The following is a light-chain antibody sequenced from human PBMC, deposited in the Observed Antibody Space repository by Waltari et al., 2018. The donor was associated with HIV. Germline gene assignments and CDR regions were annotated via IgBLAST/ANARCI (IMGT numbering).Light chain of an antibody. V-gene: IGKV4-1*01. Sequence: DIVVTQSPDSLVVSLGERSTINCRSSTNLLYRDNNKNYLAWYRQKPGQPPKLLIYWASTREAGVPDRLSGSGSGTDFALTISNLQPEDVAVYYCQQYHSVPYTFGQGTRLEI. CDR1: TNLLYRDNNKNY. CDR3: QQYHSVPYT. J-gene: IGKJ2*01. CDR2: WAS.